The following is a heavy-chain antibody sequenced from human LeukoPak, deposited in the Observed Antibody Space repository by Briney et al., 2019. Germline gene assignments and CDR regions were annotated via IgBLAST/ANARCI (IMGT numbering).Heavy chain of an antibody. D-gene: IGHD3-22*01. Sequence: SETLSLTCAVSGGSFSGYYWSWIRQPPGKGLEWTGEINHSGSTNYNPSLKSRVTISVDTSKNQFSLKLSSVTAADTAVYYCARAQPGDYYDSSGYSDYWGQGTLVTVSS. CDR1: GGSFSGYY. CDR3: ARAQPGDYYDSSGYSDY. CDR2: INHSGST. V-gene: IGHV4-34*01. J-gene: IGHJ4*02.